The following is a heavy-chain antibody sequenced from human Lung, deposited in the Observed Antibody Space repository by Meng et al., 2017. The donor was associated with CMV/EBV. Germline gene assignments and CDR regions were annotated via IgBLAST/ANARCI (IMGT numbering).Heavy chain of an antibody. Sequence: GSISGDDYFWRWYGLTSGKGLAWVGYCRIRRDTNSIPTLQSRHTLTCDTSKNQFSLRLTSVTASDTAVYDCVRGLYYLAGDGYYHDFWGPGTLVTVSS. CDR2: CRIRRDT. CDR1: GSISGDDYF. CDR3: VRGLYYLAGDGYYHDF. D-gene: IGHD2-21*01. V-gene: IGHV4-30-4*01. J-gene: IGHJ4*02.